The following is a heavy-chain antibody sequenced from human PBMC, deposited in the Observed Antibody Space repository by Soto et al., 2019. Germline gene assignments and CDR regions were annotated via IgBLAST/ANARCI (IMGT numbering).Heavy chain of an antibody. Sequence: SETLSLTCTVSGGSISSGGYYRSWIRQHPGKGLGWIGYIYYSGSTYYNPSLKSRVTISVDTSKNQFSLKLSSVTAADTAVYYCAYYDPTLDAFDIWGQGTMVTVSS. V-gene: IGHV4-31*03. D-gene: IGHD3-22*01. CDR3: AYYDPTLDAFDI. J-gene: IGHJ3*02. CDR1: GGSISSGGYY. CDR2: IYYSGST.